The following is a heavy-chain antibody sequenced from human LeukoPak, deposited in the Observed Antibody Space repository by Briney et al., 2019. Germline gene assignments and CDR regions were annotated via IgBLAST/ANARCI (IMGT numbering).Heavy chain of an antibody. J-gene: IGHJ4*02. CDR3: ARLKSRYCSSTSCWDY. Sequence: PSETLSLTCTVSGYSISSGYYWGWIRQPPGKGLEWIGSIYHSGSTYYNPSLKSRVTISVDTSKNQFSLKLSSVTAADTAVYYCARLKSRYCSSTSCWDYWGQGTLVTVSS. CDR1: GYSISSGYY. D-gene: IGHD2-2*01. CDR2: IYHSGST. V-gene: IGHV4-38-2*02.